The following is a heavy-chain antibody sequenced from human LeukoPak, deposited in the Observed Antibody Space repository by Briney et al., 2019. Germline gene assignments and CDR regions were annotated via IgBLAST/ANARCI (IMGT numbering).Heavy chain of an antibody. D-gene: IGHD1-26*01. CDR2: INSDGSST. V-gene: IGHV3-74*01. Sequence: GGSLRLSCAASGFTLSSYAMSWVRQGPGKGLGWVSRINSDGSSTSYADSVKGRFTISRDNAKNTLYLQMNSLRAEDTAVYYCARGWEGYFDYWGQGTLVTVSS. J-gene: IGHJ4*02. CDR1: GFTLSSYA. CDR3: ARGWEGYFDY.